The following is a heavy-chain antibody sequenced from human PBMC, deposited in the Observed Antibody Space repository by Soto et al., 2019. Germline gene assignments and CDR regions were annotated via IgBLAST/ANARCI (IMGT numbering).Heavy chain of an antibody. J-gene: IGHJ4*02. CDR1: GFTFSSYS. CDR3: ARIWQGLGELSDY. D-gene: IGHD3-16*02. Sequence: EVQLVESGGGLVKPGGSLRLSCAASGFTFSSYSMNWVRQAPGKGLEWVSSISSSSSYIYYADSVKGRFTISRDNAKNSLYLQMNSLRAEDTAVYYCARIWQGLGELSDYWGQGTLVTVSS. CDR2: ISSSSSYI. V-gene: IGHV3-21*01.